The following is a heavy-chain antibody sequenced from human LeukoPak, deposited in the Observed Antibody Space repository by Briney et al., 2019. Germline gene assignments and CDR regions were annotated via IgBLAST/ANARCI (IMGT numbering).Heavy chain of an antibody. D-gene: IGHD3-3*02. CDR2: MNPNSGNT. V-gene: IGHV1-8*03. CDR3: ARGAPSTF. J-gene: IGHJ3*01. CDR1: GYTFTGYY. Sequence: ASVKVSCKASGYTFTGYYMHWVRQATGQGLEWMGWMNPNSGNTGYAQKFQGRVTITRNTSISTAYMELSSLRSEDTAVYYCARGAPSTFWGQGTMVTVSS.